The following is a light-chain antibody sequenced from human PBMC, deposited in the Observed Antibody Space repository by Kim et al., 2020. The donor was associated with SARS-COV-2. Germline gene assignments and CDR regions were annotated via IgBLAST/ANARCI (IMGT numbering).Light chain of an antibody. CDR1: QNISNY. V-gene: IGKV1-27*01. Sequence: ASVGDRVTMPVRARQNISNYLAWFQQKPGKAPKLLIYATSALQPGVPSRFSGSGSGTDFTLTVTSLQPEDVATYYCQKCNSAPWTFGQGTKVDIK. CDR2: ATS. J-gene: IGKJ1*01. CDR3: QKCNSAPWT.